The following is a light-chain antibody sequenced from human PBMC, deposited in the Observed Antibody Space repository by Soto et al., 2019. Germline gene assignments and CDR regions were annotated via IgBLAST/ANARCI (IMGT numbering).Light chain of an antibody. CDR2: DTS. CDR1: QSLSSN. J-gene: IGKJ4*01. Sequence: EIGLTQSPATLSVSPGERATLSCRASQSLSSNLAWYQQRPGQAPRLLIYDTSTRASDVPARFSGSGSGTEFTLTIASLQSEDYAIYYCQQYNHWPRMLSFGGGTKVDIK. CDR3: QQYNHWPRMLS. V-gene: IGKV3-15*01.